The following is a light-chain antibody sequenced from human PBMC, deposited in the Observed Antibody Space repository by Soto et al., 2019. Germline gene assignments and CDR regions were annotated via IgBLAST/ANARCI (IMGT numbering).Light chain of an antibody. CDR3: QEYNTWPWT. J-gene: IGKJ1*01. CDR1: QSVSSN. Sequence: VLTQSPGTLSLSPWERATLSCRASQSVSSNLAWYQQRPGQAPRVLIYGASTRATGIPARFTGSGSGTEVILTITSLQSEDSAVYYCQEYNTWPWTFGQGTKVDIK. CDR2: GAS. V-gene: IGKV3-15*01.